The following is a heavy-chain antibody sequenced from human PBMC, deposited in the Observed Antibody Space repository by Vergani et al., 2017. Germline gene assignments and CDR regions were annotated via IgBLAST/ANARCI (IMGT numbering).Heavy chain of an antibody. J-gene: IGHJ2*01. Sequence: EVQLLESGGGLVQPGGSLRLSCAASGFTFSSYAMSWVRQAPGKGLEWVSAISGSGGSTYYADSVKGRFTISRDNSKNTLYLQMNSLRAEDTAVYYCARDRGNVWYFDLWGRGTLVTVSS. CDR2: ISGSGGST. V-gene: IGHV3-23*01. D-gene: IGHD1-1*01. CDR1: GFTFSSYA. CDR3: ARDRGNVWYFDL.